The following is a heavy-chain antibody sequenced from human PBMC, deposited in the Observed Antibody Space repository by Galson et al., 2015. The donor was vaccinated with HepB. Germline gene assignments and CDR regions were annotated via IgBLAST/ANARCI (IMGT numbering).Heavy chain of an antibody. Sequence: QSGAEVKKPGESLKIPCKGSGYSFSHYWIAWVRQVPGKGLEWMGIIYPGDSDTIYGPSFQGQVTISADKSISTAYLQWSSLKASDTALYFCTRSANNGPRENWFDPWGQGTLVTVSS. J-gene: IGHJ5*02. CDR1: GYSFSHYW. D-gene: IGHD2-8*01. CDR2: IYPGDSDT. CDR3: TRSANNGPRENWFDP. V-gene: IGHV5-51*01.